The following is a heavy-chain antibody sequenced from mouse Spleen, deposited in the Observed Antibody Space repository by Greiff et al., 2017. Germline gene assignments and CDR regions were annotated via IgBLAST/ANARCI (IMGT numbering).Heavy chain of an antibody. V-gene: IGHV1-80*01. CDR3: ARSPYGNYPSYARDY. D-gene: IGHD2-1*01. Sequence: QVQLQQSGAELVKPGASVKISCKASGYAFSSYWMNWVKQRPGKGLEWIGQIYPGDGDTNYNGKFKGKATLTADKSSSTAYMQLSSLTSEDSAVYFCARSPYGNYPSYARDYWGQGTSVTVSS. CDR2: IYPGDGDT. CDR1: GYAFSSYW. J-gene: IGHJ4*01.